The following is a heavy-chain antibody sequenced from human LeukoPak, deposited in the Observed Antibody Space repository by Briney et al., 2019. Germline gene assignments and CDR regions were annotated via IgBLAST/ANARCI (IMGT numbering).Heavy chain of an antibody. J-gene: IGHJ4*02. D-gene: IGHD5-24*01. CDR2: ISAYNGNT. Sequence: ASVNVSCKASGYAFTSYGISWVRQAPGQGLEWMGWISAYNGNTNYAQKLQGRVAMTTDTSTSTAYMELRSLRSDDTAVYYCARVGRWLPHDDYWGQGTLVTVSS. V-gene: IGHV1-18*01. CDR3: ARVGRWLPHDDY. CDR1: GYAFTSYG.